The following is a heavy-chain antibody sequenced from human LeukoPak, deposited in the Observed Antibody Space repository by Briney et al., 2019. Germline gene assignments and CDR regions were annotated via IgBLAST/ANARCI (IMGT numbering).Heavy chain of an antibody. CDR1: GGSISSGGYY. CDR3: ARDYGLRGYFDY. CDR2: IYHSGST. D-gene: IGHD4-17*01. V-gene: IGHV4-30-2*01. Sequence: SETLSLTCTVSGGSISSGGYYWGWIRQPPGKGLEWIGYIYHSGSTYYNPSLKSRVAISVDRSKNQFSLKLNSVTAADTAVYYCARDYGLRGYFDYWGQGTLVTVSS. J-gene: IGHJ4*02.